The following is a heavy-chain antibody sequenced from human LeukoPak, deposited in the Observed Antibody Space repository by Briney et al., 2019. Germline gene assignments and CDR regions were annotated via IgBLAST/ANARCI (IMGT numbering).Heavy chain of an antibody. CDR2: ISAYNGNT. J-gene: IGHJ4*02. V-gene: IGHV1-18*01. CDR3: ARTGTPSPQYYFDY. CDR1: GYTFTSYG. Sequence: ASVKVSSKASGYTFTSYGISWVRQAPGQGLEWMGWISAYNGNTNYAQKLQGRVTMTTDTSTSTAYMELRSLRSDDTAVYYCARTGTPSPQYYFDYWGQGTLVTVSS. D-gene: IGHD7-27*01.